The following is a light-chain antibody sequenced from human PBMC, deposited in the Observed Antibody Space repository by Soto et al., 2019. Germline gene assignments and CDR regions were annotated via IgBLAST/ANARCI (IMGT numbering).Light chain of an antibody. CDR3: QQTSSVPRT. CDR1: QSISSY. J-gene: IGKJ2*01. Sequence: DIQMTQSPSSLSASVGDRVTITCRASQSISSYLNWYQQRPGEAPKLLIYVTSNLQSGVPSRFSGSGSGTDFTLTISSLQLEDFATYFCQQTSSVPRTFGQGTKLEIK. V-gene: IGKV1-39*01. CDR2: VTS.